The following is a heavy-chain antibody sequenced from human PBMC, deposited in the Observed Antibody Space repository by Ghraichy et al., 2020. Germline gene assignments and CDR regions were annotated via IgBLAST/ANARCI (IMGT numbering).Heavy chain of an antibody. Sequence: GGSLRLSCSASGFTFSGHAMHWVHQAPGKELEYVSAITSDGGKTYYADSVKGRFIMSRDNSKNTLYLQMNSLRPEDTALYYCVRDRWVMATVFDFWGRGTLVTVSS. J-gene: IGHJ5*01. V-gene: IGHV3-64*04. CDR3: VRDRWVMATVFDF. CDR1: GFTFSGHA. D-gene: IGHD5-24*01. CDR2: ITSDGGKT.